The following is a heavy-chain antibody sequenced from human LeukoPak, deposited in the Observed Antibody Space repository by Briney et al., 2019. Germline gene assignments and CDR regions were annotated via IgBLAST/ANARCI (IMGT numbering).Heavy chain of an antibody. Sequence: SETLSLTCTVSGVSISSYYWSWLRQPPGKGLEWIGYIYYSGSTNYNPSLKSRVTISVDTSKNQFSLKLSSVTAADTAAYYCARAVRGVTFSVDYWGQGTLVTVSS. CDR3: ARAVRGVTFSVDY. CDR1: GVSISSYY. J-gene: IGHJ4*02. V-gene: IGHV4-59*01. CDR2: IYYSGST. D-gene: IGHD3-10*01.